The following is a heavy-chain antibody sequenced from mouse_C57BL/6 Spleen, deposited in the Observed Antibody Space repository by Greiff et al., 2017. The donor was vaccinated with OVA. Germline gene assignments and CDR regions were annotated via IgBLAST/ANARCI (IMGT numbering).Heavy chain of an antibody. J-gene: IGHJ2*01. V-gene: IGHV3-6*01. Sequence: EVKLQESGPGLVKPSQSLSLTCSVTGYSITSGYYWNWIRQFPGNKLEWMGYISYDGSNNYNPSLKNRISITRNTSKNQFFLKLNSVTTEDTATYYCARDQAYGRNFDYWGQGTTLTVSS. CDR3: ARDQAYGRNFDY. D-gene: IGHD1-1*01. CDR1: GYSITSGYY. CDR2: ISYDGSN.